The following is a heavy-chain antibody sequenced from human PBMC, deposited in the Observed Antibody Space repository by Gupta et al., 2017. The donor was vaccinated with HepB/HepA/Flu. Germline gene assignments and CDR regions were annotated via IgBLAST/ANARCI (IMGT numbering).Heavy chain of an antibody. Sequence: ELQLVESGGNLVQTGRSIRLSCAVSGFSLDQYAMHWVRQVPGKGLEWVSGFSLDSDRIDYADSVKGRFTISRDNAKNSLYLQMNSLRAEDTALYYCTKDIKPGGADVWGRGTTVTVSS. CDR1: GFSLDQYA. CDR3: TKDIKPGGADV. CDR2: FSLDSDRI. V-gene: IGHV3-9*01. D-gene: IGHD3-10*01. J-gene: IGHJ6*02.